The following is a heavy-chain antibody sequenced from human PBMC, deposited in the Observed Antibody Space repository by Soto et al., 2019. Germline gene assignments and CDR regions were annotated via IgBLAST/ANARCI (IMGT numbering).Heavy chain of an antibody. Sequence: PGGSLRLSCAASGFTFSGSAMHGVRQASGKGLEWVGRIRSKANSYATAYAASVKGRFTISRDDSKNTAYLQMNSLKTEDTAVYYCTRLYCGGDCNDYWGQGTPVTVSS. CDR3: TRLYCGGDCNDY. V-gene: IGHV3-73*01. CDR2: IRSKANSYAT. CDR1: GFTFSGSA. J-gene: IGHJ4*02. D-gene: IGHD2-21*02.